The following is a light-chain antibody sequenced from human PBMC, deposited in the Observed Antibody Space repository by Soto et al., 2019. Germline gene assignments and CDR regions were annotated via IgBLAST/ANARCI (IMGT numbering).Light chain of an antibody. CDR3: QQYGSSPRT. J-gene: IGKJ1*01. CDR2: GAS. Sequence: NVLTQSPGTLSLSPGERATLSCRASQSVSSSYLAWYQQKPGQAPRLLIYGASSRATGIPDRFSGSGSGTDFTLTISRLELEDFAVYYCQQYGSSPRTFGQGTKVDIK. CDR1: QSVSSSY. V-gene: IGKV3-20*01.